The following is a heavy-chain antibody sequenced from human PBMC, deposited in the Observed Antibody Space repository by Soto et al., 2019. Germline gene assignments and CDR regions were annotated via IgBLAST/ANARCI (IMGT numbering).Heavy chain of an antibody. J-gene: IGHJ4*02. CDR2: IIPIFGTA. CDR3: ARESKGVVVPV. D-gene: IGHD2-2*01. V-gene: IGHV1-69*13. CDR1: GGTFSSYA. Sequence: SVKVSCKASGGTFSSYAISCVRQAPGQGLEWMGGIIPIFGTANYAQNFQGRVTITADESTSTAYMELSTLRPGDPTLYYRARESKGVVVPVWRQGTLVTVSS.